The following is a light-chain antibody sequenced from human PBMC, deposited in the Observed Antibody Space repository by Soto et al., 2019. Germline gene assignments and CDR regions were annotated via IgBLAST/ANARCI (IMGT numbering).Light chain of an antibody. Sequence: AVQLTQSPSSLSAFVGDRVTITCRASQGITSALAWYQQKPGKAPKLLISIASALESGVPSRFSGSGSGTDFTLTISSLQPEDFATYFCQQFNSYPNTFGQGTRLEIK. J-gene: IGKJ5*01. CDR2: IAS. CDR3: QQFNSYPNT. V-gene: IGKV1-13*02. CDR1: QGITSA.